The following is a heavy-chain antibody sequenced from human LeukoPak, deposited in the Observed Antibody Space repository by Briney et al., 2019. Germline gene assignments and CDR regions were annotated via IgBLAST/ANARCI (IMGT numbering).Heavy chain of an antibody. CDR1: GFTVSSNY. D-gene: IGHD5-24*01. V-gene: IGHV3-53*01. J-gene: IGHJ3*02. CDR3: ARGTGGYNPTASDI. Sequence: GGSLRLSCAASGFTVSSNYMSWVRQAPGKGLEWVSVIYSSGSTYYADSVKGRFTISRDNSKNTLYLQVNSLRAEDTAVYYCARGTGGYNPTASDIWGQGTMVTVSS. CDR2: IYSSGST.